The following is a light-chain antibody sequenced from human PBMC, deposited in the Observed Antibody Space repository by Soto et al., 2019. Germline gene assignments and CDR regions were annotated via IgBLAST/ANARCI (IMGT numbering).Light chain of an antibody. CDR2: DAS. J-gene: IGKJ1*01. CDR3: QHRRDWPT. CDR1: QSVGSY. Sequence: EIVLTQSPATLSLSPGERATLSCWASQSVGSYLAWYQHKPGQAPRLLIYDASNRATGTPARFSGSGSGTDFTLTISSLETEDFAVYYCQHRRDWPTFGQGTKVEIK. V-gene: IGKV3-11*01.